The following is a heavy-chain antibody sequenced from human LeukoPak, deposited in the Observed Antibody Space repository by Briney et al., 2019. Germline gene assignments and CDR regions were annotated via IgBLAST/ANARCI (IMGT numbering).Heavy chain of an antibody. CDR3: ARDLARHYWGSRPADY. V-gene: IGHV3-23*01. D-gene: IGHD7-27*01. Sequence: QSGGSLRLSCAASGFTFSSYAMSWVRQAPGKGLEWVSAISGSGGSTYYADSVKGRFTVSRDSAKNSLYLQMNSLRAEDTAVYYCARDLARHYWGSRPADYWGQGTLVTVSS. J-gene: IGHJ4*02. CDR1: GFTFSSYA. CDR2: ISGSGGST.